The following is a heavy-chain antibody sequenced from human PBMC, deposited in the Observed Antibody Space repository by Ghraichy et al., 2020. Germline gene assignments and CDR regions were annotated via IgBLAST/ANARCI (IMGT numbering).Heavy chain of an antibody. Sequence: GESLNISCAASGFTVSSNYMSWVRQAPGKGLEWVSVIYSGGSTYYADSVKGRFTISRDNSKNTLYLQMNSRRAEDKAVYYWAREVTTAAVHTMYYGMDVWGQGTTVTVAS. CDR1: GFTVSSNY. J-gene: IGHJ6*02. CDR3: AREVTTAAVHTMYYGMDV. V-gene: IGHV3-66*01. CDR2: IYSGGST. D-gene: IGHD4-11*01.